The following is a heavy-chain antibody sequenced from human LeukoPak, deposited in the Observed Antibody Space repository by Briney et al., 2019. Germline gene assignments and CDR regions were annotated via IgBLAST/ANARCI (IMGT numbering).Heavy chain of an antibody. V-gene: IGHV3-23*01. CDR1: GFTFSTYA. CDR2: ISGSFIGT. D-gene: IGHD3-10*01. CDR3: AKDGLWFGELSVYYFDY. Sequence: GGSLRLSCAVSGFTFSTYAMSWVRQAPGKGLEWVSAISGSFIGTYYADSVKGRFTISRDNSKNTLYLQMNSLRAEDTAVYYCAKDGLWFGELSVYYFDYWGQGTLVTVSS. J-gene: IGHJ4*02.